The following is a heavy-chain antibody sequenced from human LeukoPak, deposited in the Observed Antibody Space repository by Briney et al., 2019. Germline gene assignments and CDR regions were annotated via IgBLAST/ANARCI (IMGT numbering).Heavy chain of an antibody. CDR3: ARGEVSVLWFGELSGAFDI. CDR1: GGSISSGGYY. D-gene: IGHD3-10*01. V-gene: IGHV4-31*03. J-gene: IGHJ3*02. CDR2: IYYSGST. Sequence: PSETLSLTCTVSGGSISSGGYYWSWIRQHPGKGLEWIGYIYYSGSTYYNPSLKSRVTISVDTSKNQFSLKLSSVTAADTAVYYSARGEVSVLWFGELSGAFDIWGQGTMVTVSS.